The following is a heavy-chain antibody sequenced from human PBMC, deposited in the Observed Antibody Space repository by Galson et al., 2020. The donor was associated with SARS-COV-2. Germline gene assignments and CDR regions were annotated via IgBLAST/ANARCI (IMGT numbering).Heavy chain of an antibody. V-gene: IGHV4-61*01. J-gene: IGHJ4*02. D-gene: IGHD1-26*01. CDR3: ARDSGNYQYYFDY. CDR1: GGSISSYSGGSISSYY. CDR2: VYYSGST. Sequence: SETLSLTCTISGGSISSYSGGSISSYYWSWIRQPPGKGPEWIGCVYYSGSTNYNPSLKSRVTISVDTSKNQFSLNLSSVTAADTAMYFCARDSGNYQYYFDYWGQGILVTVSS.